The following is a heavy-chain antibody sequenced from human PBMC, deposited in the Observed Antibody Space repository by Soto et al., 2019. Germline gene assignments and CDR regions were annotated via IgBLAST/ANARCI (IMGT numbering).Heavy chain of an antibody. Sequence: GESLKISCAASGFTFSSYAMSWVRQAPGKGLEWVSAISGSGGSTYYADSVKGRFTISRDNSKNTLYLQMNSLRAEDTAVYYCAKSERNIVGAFDYWGQGTLVTVSS. CDR2: ISGSGGST. CDR3: AKSERNIVGAFDY. J-gene: IGHJ4*02. D-gene: IGHD1-26*01. CDR1: GFTFSSYA. V-gene: IGHV3-23*01.